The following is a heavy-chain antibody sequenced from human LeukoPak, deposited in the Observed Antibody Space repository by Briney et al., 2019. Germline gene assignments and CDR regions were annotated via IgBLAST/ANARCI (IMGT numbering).Heavy chain of an antibody. Sequence: SETLALTCAVSVGSISSSSYYWGWIRQPPGKGLEWIGSIYYSGSTYYNPSLKSRVTISVDTSKNQFSLKLSSVTAAVTAVYYCARASGIAVGCSMDVWGQGTTVTVSS. CDR1: VGSISSSSYY. D-gene: IGHD6-19*01. CDR3: ARASGIAVGCSMDV. V-gene: IGHV4-39*07. CDR2: IYYSGST. J-gene: IGHJ6*02.